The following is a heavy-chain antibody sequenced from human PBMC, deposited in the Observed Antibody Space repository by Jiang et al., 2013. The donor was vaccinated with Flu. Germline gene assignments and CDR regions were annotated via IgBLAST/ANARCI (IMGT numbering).Heavy chain of an antibody. V-gene: IGHV1-2*04. CDR3: ARDFNYYDSRTPGNYYYYGMDV. Sequence: SGAEVKKPGASVKVSCKASGYTFTGYYMHWVRQAPGQGLEWMGWINPNSGGTNYAQKFQGWVTMTRDTSISTAYMELSRLRSDDTAVYYCARDFNYYDSRTPGNYYYYGMDVWGQRATVTVSS. J-gene: IGHJ6*01. CDR2: INPNSGGT. D-gene: IGHD3-22*01. CDR1: GYTFTGYY.